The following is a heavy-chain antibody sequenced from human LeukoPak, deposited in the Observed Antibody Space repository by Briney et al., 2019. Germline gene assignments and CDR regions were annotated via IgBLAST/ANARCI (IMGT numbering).Heavy chain of an antibody. CDR3: GRVDSSGYYAFDI. CDR2: IYHSGST. CDR1: GVSISSGGHS. D-gene: IGHD3-22*01. V-gene: IGHV4-30-2*01. J-gene: IGHJ3*02. Sequence: SETLSLTCAVSGVSISSGGHSWSWIRQPRGKGLEWIGYIYHSGSTYYNPSLKSRVTISVDRSKNQFSLKLSSVTAADTAVYYCGRVDSSGYYAFDIWGQGTMVTVSS.